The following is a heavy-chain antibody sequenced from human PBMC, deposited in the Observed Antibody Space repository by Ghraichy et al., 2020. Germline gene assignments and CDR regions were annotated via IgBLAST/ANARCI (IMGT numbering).Heavy chain of an antibody. CDR2: INHSGST. J-gene: IGHJ5*02. D-gene: IGHD3-16*01. CDR3: ARGGHSFGHWFDP. V-gene: IGHV4-34*01. CDR1: GGSFSGYY. Sequence: GSLRLSCAVYGGSFSGYYWSWIRQPPGKGLEWIGEINHSGSTNYNPSLKSRVTISVDTSKNQFSLKLSSVTAADTAVYYCARGGHSFGHWFDPWGQGTLVTVSS.